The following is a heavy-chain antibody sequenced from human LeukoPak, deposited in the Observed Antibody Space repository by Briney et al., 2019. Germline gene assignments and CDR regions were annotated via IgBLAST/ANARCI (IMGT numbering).Heavy chain of an antibody. Sequence: GGSLRFSCAASGFTFSSFAMHWVRQAPGKGLEWVATISYDRTNKYYADSVKGRFTISRDNSENTLYLQMNSLKIEDTAVYYCARDGGAWIQLWLSFDFWGQGTLVTVSS. V-gene: IGHV3-30-3*01. CDR1: GFTFSSFA. J-gene: IGHJ4*02. D-gene: IGHD5-18*01. CDR3: ARDGGAWIQLWLSFDF. CDR2: ISYDRTNK.